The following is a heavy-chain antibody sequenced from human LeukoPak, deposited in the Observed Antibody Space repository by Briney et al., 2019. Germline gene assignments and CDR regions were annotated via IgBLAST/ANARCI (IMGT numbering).Heavy chain of an antibody. CDR1: GFMFTSYS. J-gene: IGHJ4*02. Sequence: GGSLRLSCAASGFMFTSYSMNWVRQAPGKGLEWVAYISSPSTNIYYVDSVKGRFTISRDNAKNSLYLQLNSLRDEDTAVYYCARATRYGSGLTRNFDYWGQGTLVTVSS. D-gene: IGHD3-10*01. V-gene: IGHV3-48*02. CDR2: ISSPSTNI. CDR3: ARATRYGSGLTRNFDY.